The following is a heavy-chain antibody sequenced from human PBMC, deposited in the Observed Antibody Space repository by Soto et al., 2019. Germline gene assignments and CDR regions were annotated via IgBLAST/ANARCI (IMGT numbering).Heavy chain of an antibody. V-gene: IGHV1-69*01. J-gene: IGHJ6*02. D-gene: IGHD2-2*01. Sequence: QVQLVQSGAEVKKPGSSVKVSCKASGGTFSSYAISWVRQAPGQGLEWMGGIIPISDTTNYAQKFQGRVTSTADESTSPAYMELSSLRSEDTAVYYCARSQGSSTSLEIYYYYYYGMDVWGQGTTVTVSS. CDR3: ARSQGSSTSLEIYYYYYYGMDV. CDR1: GGTFSSYA. CDR2: IIPISDTT.